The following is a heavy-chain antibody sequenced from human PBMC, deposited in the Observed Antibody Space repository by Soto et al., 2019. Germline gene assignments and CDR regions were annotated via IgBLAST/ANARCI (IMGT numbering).Heavy chain of an antibody. J-gene: IGHJ4*02. CDR1: GFTFSSYG. D-gene: IGHD2-15*01. CDR3: ARDNCSVGSCSDY. Sequence: QPGGSLRLSCAASGFTFSSYGMHWVRQAPGKGLEWVAVIWYDGSNKYYADSVKGRFTISRDNSKNTLYLQMNSLRAEDTAVYYCARDNCSVGSCSDYWGQGTLVTVSS. V-gene: IGHV3-33*01. CDR2: IWYDGSNK.